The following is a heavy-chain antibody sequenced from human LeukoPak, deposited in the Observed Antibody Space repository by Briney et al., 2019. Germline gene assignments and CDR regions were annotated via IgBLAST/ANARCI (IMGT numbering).Heavy chain of an antibody. CDR1: GGSISSYY. V-gene: IGHV4-59*01. D-gene: IGHD6-6*01. J-gene: IGHJ5*02. CDR2: IYYSGST. CDR3: ARGQVYSNWFDP. Sequence: PSETLSLTCTVSGGSISSYYWSWIRQPPGKGLEWIGYIYYSGSTNYNPSLKSRVTISVDTSKNQFSLRLSSVTAADTAVYYCARGQVYSNWFDPWGQGTLVTVSS.